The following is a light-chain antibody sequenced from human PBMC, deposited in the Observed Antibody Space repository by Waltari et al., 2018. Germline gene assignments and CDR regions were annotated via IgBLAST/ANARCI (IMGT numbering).Light chain of an antibody. V-gene: IGLV3-25*03. Sequence: SYELTQPPSVSVSPGQTARITCSGDALPTHYAHWYQQKPGQAPVLVIYKDRERPSGIPERFSGSSSGTTVTLTISGVQAEDEADYYCQSADSSGTYPRVVFGGGTKLTVL. CDR3: QSADSSGTYPRVV. J-gene: IGLJ2*01. CDR1: ALPTHY. CDR2: KDR.